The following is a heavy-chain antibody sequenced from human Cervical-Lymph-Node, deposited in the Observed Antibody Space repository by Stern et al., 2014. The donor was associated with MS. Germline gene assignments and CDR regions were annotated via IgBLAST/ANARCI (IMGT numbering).Heavy chain of an antibody. CDR3: ARTSIAAFGYYGMDV. J-gene: IGHJ6*02. D-gene: IGHD6-6*01. V-gene: IGHV1-46*01. CDR1: GYTFTSYY. Sequence: QVQLVQSGAEVKKPGASVKVSCKASGYTFTSYYMHWVRQAPGQGLEWMGIINPSGGSTSYAQKFQGRVTMTRDTSTSTVYMELSSLRSEDTAVYYCARTSIAAFGYYGMDVWGQGTTVTVSS. CDR2: INPSGGST.